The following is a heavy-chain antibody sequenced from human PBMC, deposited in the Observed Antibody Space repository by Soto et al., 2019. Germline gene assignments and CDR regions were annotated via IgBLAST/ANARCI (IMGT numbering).Heavy chain of an antibody. CDR1: GGSISSYY. J-gene: IGHJ6*03. V-gene: IGHV4-59*08. CDR3: ARRTESYYYYMDV. CDR2: IYYSGST. Sequence: TSETLSLTCTVSGGSISSYYWSWIRQPPGKGLEWIGYIYYSGSTNYNPSLKSRVTISVDTSKNQFSLKLSSVTAADTAVYYCARRTESYYYYMDVWGKGTTVTVSS. D-gene: IGHD3-10*01.